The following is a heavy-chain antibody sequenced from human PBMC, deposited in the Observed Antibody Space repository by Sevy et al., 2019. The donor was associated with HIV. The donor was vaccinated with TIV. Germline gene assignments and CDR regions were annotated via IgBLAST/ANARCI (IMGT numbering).Heavy chain of an antibody. J-gene: IGHJ4*02. CDR2: ISYDGNNK. Sequence: GGSLRLSCAASGFIFSTYSMHWVRQAPGKGLEWVAAISYDGNNKYYADSVKGRFTISRDNPKNTLFLQVNSLRPEDTAVYYCARALSSWIGTVRYWGQGTLVSVSS. D-gene: IGHD6-13*01. CDR3: ARALSSWIGTVRY. CDR1: GFIFSTYS. V-gene: IGHV3-30-3*01.